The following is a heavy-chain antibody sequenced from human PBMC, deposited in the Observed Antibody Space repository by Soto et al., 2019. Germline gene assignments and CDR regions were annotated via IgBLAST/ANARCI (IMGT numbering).Heavy chain of an antibody. V-gene: IGHV3-30*03. CDR1: GFIFSNND. Sequence: QVQLVESGGGVVQPGRSLRLSCAGSGFIFSNNDMHWVRQAPGKGLEWVAFMSYDESAKFYADSVKGRFTISRDNSKSTLFLHMSNLRAEDTAMYYCAIARVADAALDHWGQGTLVTVSS. D-gene: IGHD6-6*01. J-gene: IGHJ4*02. CDR3: AIARVADAALDH. CDR2: MSYDESAK.